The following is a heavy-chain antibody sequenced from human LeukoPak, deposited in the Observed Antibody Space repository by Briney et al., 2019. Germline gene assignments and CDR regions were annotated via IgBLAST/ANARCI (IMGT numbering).Heavy chain of an antibody. CDR3: SRLEDSSPIEVALDI. CDR1: GFTFIGSV. D-gene: IGHD2-21*01. Sequence: GGSLRLSCAASGFTFIGSVMHWVRRAAGKGLEWVGRIRSKRNNYATAYAASVKGRFTISRDDSKNTVYLHMDSLKTEDTALYYCSRLEDSSPIEVALDIWGQRTKVTVSS. CDR2: IRSKRNNYAT. V-gene: IGHV3-73*01. J-gene: IGHJ3*02.